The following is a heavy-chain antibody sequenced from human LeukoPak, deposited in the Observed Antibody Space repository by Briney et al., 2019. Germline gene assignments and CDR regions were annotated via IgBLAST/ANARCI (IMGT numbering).Heavy chain of an antibody. CDR1: GYIFTDYY. J-gene: IGHJ3*02. V-gene: IGHV1-2*02. CDR3: ARDGTFDI. CDR2: INPNSGAT. Sequence: ASVKVSCKASGYIFTDYYMHWVRQAPGQGLEWMGWINPNSGATNYAQKFQDRVTMTGDKSITTAYMEPSRLRSDDTAVYYCARDGTFDIWGQGTMVTVSS.